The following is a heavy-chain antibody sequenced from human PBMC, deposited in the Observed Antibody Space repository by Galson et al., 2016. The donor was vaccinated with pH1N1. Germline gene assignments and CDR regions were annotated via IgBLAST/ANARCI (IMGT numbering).Heavy chain of an antibody. Sequence: LSLTCDVSGYSISRGYYWSWIRQSPGKGLEWIGTVYHRGYTKYNPSLESRLSLSADTSKNQFSLRLTSVTAADTASYYCAGVRLGGVHTSGWFDAFDIGGRGTGVIVSS. D-gene: IGHD6-19*01. CDR3: AGVRLGGVHTSGWFDAFDI. V-gene: IGHV4-38-2*01. CDR2: VYHRGYT. J-gene: IGHJ3*02. CDR1: GYSISRGYY.